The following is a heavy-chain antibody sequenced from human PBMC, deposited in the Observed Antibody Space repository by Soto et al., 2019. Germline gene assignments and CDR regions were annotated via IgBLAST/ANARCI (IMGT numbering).Heavy chain of an antibody. V-gene: IGHV2-5*02. CDR1: GFSLSTSGVG. Sequence: QITLKESGPTRVKPTQTLALTCNFSGFSLSTSGVGVGWIRQPPGKALECLGFIYWDDDRRYSPSLKSRLTITKDTAENEVVRIMTNMDPEDTGTYYCAHRRVCDGSGWDVGVFGYWGQGFLVTVSS. J-gene: IGHJ4*02. CDR3: AHRRVCDGSGWDVGVFGY. CDR2: IYWDDDR. D-gene: IGHD2-15*01.